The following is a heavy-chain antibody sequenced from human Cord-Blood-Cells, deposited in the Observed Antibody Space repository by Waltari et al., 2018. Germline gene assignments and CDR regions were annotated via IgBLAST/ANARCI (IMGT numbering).Heavy chain of an antibody. CDR3: ARGGRSWYDFWSGYYNGYFQH. J-gene: IGHJ1*01. D-gene: IGHD3-3*01. V-gene: IGHV4-34*01. CDR2: INHSGST. Sequence: QVQLQQWGAGLLKPSATLSLTCAVYGGSFIGYYWRWIRQSPGKGLEWIGEINHSGSTNYNPSLKSRVTISVDTSKNQFSLKLSSVTAADTAVYYCARGGRSWYDFWSGYYNGYFQHWGQGTLVTVSS. CDR1: GGSFIGYY.